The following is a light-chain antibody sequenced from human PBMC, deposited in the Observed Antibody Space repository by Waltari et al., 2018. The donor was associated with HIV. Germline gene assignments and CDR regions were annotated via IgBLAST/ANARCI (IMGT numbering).Light chain of an antibody. CDR2: SNN. CDR3: FSYAGNNYLL. J-gene: IGLJ2*01. Sequence: QSVLTQAPSASGTPGQRVTLSCSGTGSNVGVNFVSWYQQLPGMAPKLLIYSNNERPSRVPDRFSGSKSGNTASLTVSGLQAEDEAAYYCFSYAGNNYLLFGGGTKLTVL. CDR1: GSNVGVNF. V-gene: IGLV1-47*01.